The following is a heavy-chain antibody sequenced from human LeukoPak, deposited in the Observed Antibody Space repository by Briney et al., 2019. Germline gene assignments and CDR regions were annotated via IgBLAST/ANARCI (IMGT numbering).Heavy chain of an antibody. CDR2: VDHTGST. J-gene: IGHJ6*03. CDR1: GGSFSGYY. CDR3: ARGRVSSSTWYSTYYYYFYMDV. D-gene: IGHD1-1*01. Sequence: SETLSLTCAVYGGSFSGYYWSWIRQPPGKGLEWIGYVDHTGSTNFNPSLNGRVSISRDTTNNLFSLRLRSVTAADTAVYFCARGRVSSSTWYSTYYYYFYMDVWGKGTTVTVSS. V-gene: IGHV4-59*01.